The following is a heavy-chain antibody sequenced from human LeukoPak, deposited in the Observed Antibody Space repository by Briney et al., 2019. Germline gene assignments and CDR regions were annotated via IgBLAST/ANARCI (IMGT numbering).Heavy chain of an antibody. J-gene: IGHJ2*01. CDR3: ARLAGSRPPWYLDL. V-gene: IGHV3-48*03. D-gene: IGHD6-19*01. Sequence: PGGSLRLSCAASGFTFSNYEMNWVRQAPGKGLEWVSYISSSGSTIYYADSVKGRFTISRDNAQNSLHLQLSSLRADDTAVYYCARLAGSRPPWYLDLWGRGTLVTVSS. CDR1: GFTFSNYE. CDR2: ISSSGSTI.